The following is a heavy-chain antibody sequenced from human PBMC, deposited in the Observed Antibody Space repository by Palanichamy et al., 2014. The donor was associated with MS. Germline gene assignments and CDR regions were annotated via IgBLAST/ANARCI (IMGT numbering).Heavy chain of an antibody. J-gene: IGHJ6*02. CDR1: GFTFSSYA. CDR2: ISGSGGST. CDR3: AKTIYWNEGYYYGMDV. Sequence: EVQLLESGGGLVQPGGSLRLSCAASGFTFSSYAMSWVRQAPGKGLEWVSAISGSGGSTYYADSVKGRFTISRDNSKNTLYLQMNSLRAEDTAVYYCAKTIYWNEGYYYGMDVWGQGTTVTVSS. V-gene: IGHV3-23*01. D-gene: IGHD1-1*01.